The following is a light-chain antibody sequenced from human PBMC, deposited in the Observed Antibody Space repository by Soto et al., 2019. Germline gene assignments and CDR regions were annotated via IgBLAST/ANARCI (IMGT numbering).Light chain of an antibody. V-gene: IGKV3-15*01. J-gene: IGKJ1*01. CDR1: QSVSSN. Sequence: EIVMTQPPASLSVPPGERATLSCRASQSVSSNFAWYLQKPGQAPRLLIYGASTRATGIPARFSGSGSGTEFTLTITSLQSEDFAVYYCQQYINWSWAFGQGTKVDIK. CDR3: QQYINWSWA. CDR2: GAS.